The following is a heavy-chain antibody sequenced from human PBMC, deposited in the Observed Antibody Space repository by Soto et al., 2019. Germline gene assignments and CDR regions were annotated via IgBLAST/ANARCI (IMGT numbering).Heavy chain of an antibody. J-gene: IGHJ6*02. CDR1: GGTFSSYA. D-gene: IGHD4-17*01. Sequence: QVQLVQSGAEVKKPGSSVKVSCKASGGTFSSYAICWVRQAPGQGLEWMGGIIPIFGTANYAQKFQGRVTITADESTSTAYMELSSLRSEDTAVYYCARSPSTTVVSYYYYGMDVWGQGTTVTVSS. CDR3: ARSPSTTVVSYYYYGMDV. CDR2: IIPIFGTA. V-gene: IGHV1-69*12.